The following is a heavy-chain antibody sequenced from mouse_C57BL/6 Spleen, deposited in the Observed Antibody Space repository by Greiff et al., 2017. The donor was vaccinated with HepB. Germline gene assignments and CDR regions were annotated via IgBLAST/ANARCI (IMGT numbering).Heavy chain of an antibody. CDR1: GYTFTSYW. CDR3: ARAYYSNPAWFAY. J-gene: IGHJ3*01. V-gene: IGHV1-53*01. Sequence: QVQLKQPGAELVKPGASVKMSCKASGYTFTSYWITWVKQRPGQGLEWIGNINPSNGGTNYNEKFKSKATLTVDKSSSTAYLQLSSLTSEDAAVDYCARAYYSNPAWFAYWGQGTLVTVSA. D-gene: IGHD2-5*01. CDR2: INPSNGGT.